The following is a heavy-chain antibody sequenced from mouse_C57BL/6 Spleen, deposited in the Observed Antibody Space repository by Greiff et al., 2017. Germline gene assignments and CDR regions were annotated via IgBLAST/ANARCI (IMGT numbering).Heavy chain of an antibody. J-gene: IGHJ4*01. Sequence: VQLKESGPVLARSGASVKMSCKTSGYTFTSYWMHWVKQRPGQGLEWIGAIYPGNSDTSYNQKFKGKAKLTAVTSASTAYMELSSLTNEDSAVYYCTSLRGSSPYYAMDYWGQGTSVTVSS. CDR3: TSLRGSSPYYAMDY. CDR1: GYTFTSYW. D-gene: IGHD1-1*01. CDR2: IYPGNSDT. V-gene: IGHV1-5*01.